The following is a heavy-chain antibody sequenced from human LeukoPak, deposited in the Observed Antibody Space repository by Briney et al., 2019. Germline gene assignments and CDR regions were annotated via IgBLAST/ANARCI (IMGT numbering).Heavy chain of an antibody. CDR3: ARGRDGYNWGIDY. CDR2: INPNSGGT. V-gene: IGHV1-2*06. J-gene: IGHJ4*02. Sequence: EASVKVSCKASGYTFTGYYMHWVRQAPGQGLEWMGRINPNSGGTNYAQKFQGRVTMTRDTSISTAYMELSSLRSEDTAVYYCARGRDGYNWGIDYWGQGTLVTVSS. CDR1: GYTFTGYY. D-gene: IGHD5-24*01.